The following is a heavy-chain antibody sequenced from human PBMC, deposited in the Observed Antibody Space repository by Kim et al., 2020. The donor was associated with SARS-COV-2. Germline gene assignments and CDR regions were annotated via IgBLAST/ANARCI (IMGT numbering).Heavy chain of an antibody. CDR2: INAGPGRP. CDR1: GYRFSSQS. V-gene: IGHV1-3*01. Sequence: ASVKVSCKASGYRFSSQSIHWVRLASGQRLEWMGWINAGPGRPKYSQTFQGRVTITSDTSASTAYMVMTSLRSEDTAVYYCARAPVPAAHYFYAIDVWG. D-gene: IGHD2-2*01. CDR3: ARAPVPAAHYFYAIDV. J-gene: IGHJ6*02.